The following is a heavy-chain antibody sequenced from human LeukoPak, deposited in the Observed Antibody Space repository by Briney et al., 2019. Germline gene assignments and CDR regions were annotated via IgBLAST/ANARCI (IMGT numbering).Heavy chain of an antibody. CDR3: ARGGWELLY. CDR1: GDSISTYY. V-gene: IGHV4-4*07. Sequence: PSETLSLTCTVSGDSISTYYWNWIRQPAGKGLEWIGRVYATGSTNYNPSLKSRLTMSVDTSKNQFSLKLSSVTAADTAVYYCARGGWELLYWGQGTLVTVSS. CDR2: VYATGST. D-gene: IGHD1-26*01. J-gene: IGHJ4*02.